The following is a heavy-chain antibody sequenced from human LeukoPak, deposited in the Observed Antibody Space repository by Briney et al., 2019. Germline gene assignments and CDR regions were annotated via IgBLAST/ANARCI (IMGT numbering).Heavy chain of an antibody. CDR1: GYTFTSYY. CDR2: INPSGGST. J-gene: IGHJ4*02. Sequence: ASVKVPCKASGYTFTSYYMHWVRQAPGQGLEWMGIINPSGGSTSYAQKFQGRVTMTRDTSTSTVYMELSSLRSEDTAVYYCARDYHTIFGVVIRPPYYFDYWGQGTLVTVSS. V-gene: IGHV1-46*01. D-gene: IGHD3-3*01. CDR3: ARDYHTIFGVVIRPPYYFDY.